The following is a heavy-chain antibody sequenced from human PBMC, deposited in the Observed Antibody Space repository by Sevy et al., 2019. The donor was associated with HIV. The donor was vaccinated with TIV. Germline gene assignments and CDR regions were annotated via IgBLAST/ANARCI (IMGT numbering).Heavy chain of an antibody. J-gene: IGHJ4*02. D-gene: IGHD2-2*01. CDR1: GFTFSSYA. Sequence: GGSLRLSCAASGFTFSSYAMHWVRQAPGKGLEWVAVISNDGSNKYYADSVKGRFTISRDNSKNTLYLQMNSLRAEDTAVYYCARALIVVVPAALDYWGQGTLVTVSS. V-gene: IGHV3-30-3*01. CDR3: ARALIVVVPAALDY. CDR2: ISNDGSNK.